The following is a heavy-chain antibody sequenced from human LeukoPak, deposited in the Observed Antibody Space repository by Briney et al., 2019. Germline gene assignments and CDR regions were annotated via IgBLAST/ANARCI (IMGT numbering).Heavy chain of an antibody. V-gene: IGHV3-11*04. Sequence: GGSLRLSCAASGFTFSDYYMSWIRQAPGKGLEWISYIGSGNNNMYYIDSVKGRFTISRDNAKNSLYLQMNTMRAEDTAVYYCAKARVGATLFDYWGQGTLVTVSS. CDR1: GFTFSDYY. D-gene: IGHD1-26*01. CDR2: IGSGNNNM. J-gene: IGHJ4*02. CDR3: AKARVGATLFDY.